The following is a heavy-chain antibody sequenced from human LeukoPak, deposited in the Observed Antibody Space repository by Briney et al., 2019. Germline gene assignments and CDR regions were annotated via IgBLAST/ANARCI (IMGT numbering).Heavy chain of an antibody. CDR1: GGTFSSYA. V-gene: IGHV1-69*05. D-gene: IGHD2-21*02. Sequence: SVKVSCKASGGTFSSYAISWVRQAPGQGLEWMGGIIPIFGTANYAQKFQGRVTITTDESTSTAYMELSSLRSEDTAVYYCARDFGGDWTVTGGDAFDIWGQGTMVTVSS. CDR3: ARDFGGDWTVTGGDAFDI. CDR2: IIPIFGTA. J-gene: IGHJ3*02.